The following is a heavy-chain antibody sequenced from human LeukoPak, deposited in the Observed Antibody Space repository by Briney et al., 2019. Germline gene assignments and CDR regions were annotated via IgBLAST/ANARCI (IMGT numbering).Heavy chain of an antibody. CDR3: AGDRIPTGVDYYYYMDV. V-gene: IGHV6-1*01. J-gene: IGHJ6*03. CDR1: GDSVSSNSAA. D-gene: IGHD7-27*01. Sequence: SQTLSLTCAISGDSVSSNSAAWNWIRQSPSRGLEWLGRTYYRSKWYNDYAVSVKSRITINPDTSKNQFSLQLNSVTPEDTAVYYCAGDRIPTGVDYYYYMDVWGKGTTVTVSS. CDR2: TYYRSKWYN.